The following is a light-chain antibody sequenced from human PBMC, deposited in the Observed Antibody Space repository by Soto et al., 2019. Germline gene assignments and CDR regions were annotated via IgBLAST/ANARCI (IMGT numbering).Light chain of an antibody. J-gene: IGKJ4*01. CDR3: EQYHNWPPLT. CDR2: GAS. V-gene: IGKV3D-15*01. CDR1: QSININ. Sequence: EIVMTQSPATLSVSPRERVTLSCRASQSININLAWYQQKPGQAPRVLIYGASSRASGIPDRFSGSGSGTDFTLTISRLEHDDFAFYYCEQYHNWPPLTFGGGTRVEIK.